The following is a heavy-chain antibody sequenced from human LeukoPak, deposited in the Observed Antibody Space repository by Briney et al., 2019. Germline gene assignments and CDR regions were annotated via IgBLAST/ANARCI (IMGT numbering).Heavy chain of an antibody. CDR1: GFTFSTYA. CDR3: AKEGSSGWYDYYGLEV. V-gene: IGHV3-23*01. D-gene: IGHD6-19*01. CDR2: INGGGDDT. J-gene: IGHJ6*02. Sequence: GGSLRLSCAASGFTFSTYAMSWVRQAPGKGPEWVSVINGGGDDTYYADSVKGRFTISRDNSKNTLYLQMTSLGVGDTAVYYCAKEGSSGWYDYYGLEVWGQGTTVTVSS.